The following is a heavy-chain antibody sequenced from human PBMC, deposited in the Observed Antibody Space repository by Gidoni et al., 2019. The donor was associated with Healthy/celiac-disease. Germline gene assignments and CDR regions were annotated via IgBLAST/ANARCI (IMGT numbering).Heavy chain of an antibody. Sequence: QVQLVQSGAEVKKPGASVKVPCKVSGYTLPELSMHWVRQAPGKGLEWMGGFDPEDGETIYAQNSQGRVTMTEDTSTDTAYMELSSLRSEDTAVYYCASVVAATLRYYYYGMDVWGQGTTVTVSS. D-gene: IGHD2-15*01. J-gene: IGHJ6*02. CDR2: FDPEDGET. V-gene: IGHV1-24*01. CDR3: ASVVAATLRYYYYGMDV. CDR1: GYTLPELS.